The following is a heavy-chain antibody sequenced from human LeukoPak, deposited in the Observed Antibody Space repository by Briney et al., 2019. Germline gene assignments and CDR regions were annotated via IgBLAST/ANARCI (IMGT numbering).Heavy chain of an antibody. CDR1: GYTFTDYY. CDR2: INPNSGDT. Sequence: ASVKVSCKASGYTFTDYYLHWVRQAPGQGFEWMGWINPNSGDTNYAQKFQGRVTMTRDTSNSTAHMEMSRLRSDDTAVYYCARANFLYCSSTTCLFDYWGRGTLVTVSS. D-gene: IGHD2-2*01. V-gene: IGHV1-2*02. J-gene: IGHJ4*02. CDR3: ARANFLYCSSTTCLFDY.